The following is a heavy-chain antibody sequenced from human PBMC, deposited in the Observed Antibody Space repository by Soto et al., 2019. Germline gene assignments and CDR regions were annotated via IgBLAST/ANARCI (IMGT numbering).Heavy chain of an antibody. V-gene: IGHV1-69*04. CDR1: GGGFSIAT. D-gene: IGHD5-12*01. CDR2: TVPLLNVA. Sequence: SVKGACKAAGGGFSIATGSWGRNTHRQGLEWMGRTVPLLNVADYAQDFQGRLTITADKSTSTTYMELTSLASKDTAVYYCARDSPIGSTFSGYDAIDSWGQGTLVTVS. J-gene: IGHJ4*02. CDR3: ARDSPIGSTFSGYDAIDS.